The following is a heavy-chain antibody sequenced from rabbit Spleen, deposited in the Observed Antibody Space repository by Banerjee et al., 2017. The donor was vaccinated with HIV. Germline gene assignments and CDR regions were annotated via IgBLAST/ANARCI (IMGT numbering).Heavy chain of an antibody. Sequence: QSLEESGGDLVKPGASLTLTCTASGFSFSSGYWICWVRQAPGKGPEWIACIAAGGGGSTYYASWAKGRFTISKTSSTTVTLQMTSLTAADTATYFCARNYVNAFDPWGPGTLVTVS. J-gene: IGHJ2*01. D-gene: IGHD1-1*01. CDR2: IAAGGGGST. CDR3: ARNYVNAFDP. CDR1: GFSFSSGYW. V-gene: IGHV1S40*01.